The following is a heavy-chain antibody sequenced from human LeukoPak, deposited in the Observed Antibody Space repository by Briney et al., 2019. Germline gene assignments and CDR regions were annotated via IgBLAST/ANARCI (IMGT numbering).Heavy chain of an antibody. J-gene: IGHJ6*02. CDR2: ISGSGGST. CDR3: AKGSKYQLLLQEYYYYYGMDV. V-gene: IGHV3-23*01. Sequence: GASLRLSCAASGFTFSSYAMSWVRQAPGKGLEWVSAISGSGGSTHYADSVKGRFTISRDNSKNTLYLQMNSLRAEDTAVYYCAKGSKYQLLLQEYYYYYGMDVWGQGTTVTVSS. D-gene: IGHD2-2*01. CDR1: GFTFSSYA.